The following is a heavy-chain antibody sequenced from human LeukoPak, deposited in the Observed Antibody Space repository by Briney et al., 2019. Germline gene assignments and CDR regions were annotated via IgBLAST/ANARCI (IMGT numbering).Heavy chain of an antibody. Sequence: GGSLRLSCAASGFTVSSNYMSRVRQAPGKGLEWVSVIYSGGSTYYADSVKGRFTISRDNSKNTLYLQMNSLRAEDTAVYYCARDQPRGYYDSSGYSLDAFDIWGQGTMVTVSS. CDR2: IYSGGST. V-gene: IGHV3-53*01. CDR1: GFTVSSNY. J-gene: IGHJ3*02. D-gene: IGHD3-22*01. CDR3: ARDQPRGYYDSSGYSLDAFDI.